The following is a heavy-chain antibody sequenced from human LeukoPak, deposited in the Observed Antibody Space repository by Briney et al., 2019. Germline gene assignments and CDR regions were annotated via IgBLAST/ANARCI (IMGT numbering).Heavy chain of an antibody. D-gene: IGHD3-9*01. V-gene: IGHV3-23*01. CDR1: GFTFSSYA. CDR2: ISGSGGST. CDR3: AKDTTYYDILTGYSP. J-gene: IGHJ5*02. Sequence: PGGSLRLSCAASGFTFSSYAMSWVRQAPGKGLEWVSAISGSGGSTYYADSVKGRFTISRDNSMNTLYLQMNSLRAEDTAVYYCAKDTTYYDILTGYSPWGQGTLVTVSS.